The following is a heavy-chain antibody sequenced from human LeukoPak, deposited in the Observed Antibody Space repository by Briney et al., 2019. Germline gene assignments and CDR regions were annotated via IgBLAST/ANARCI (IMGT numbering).Heavy chain of an antibody. CDR2: IYYGGST. CDR3: ARLVDTAMDPRFDY. D-gene: IGHD5-18*01. CDR1: GGSISSYY. Sequence: SETLSLTCTVSGGSISSYYWSWIRQPPGKGLEWIGYIYYGGSTNYNPSLKSRVTISVDTSKNQFSLKLSSVTAADTAVYYCARLVDTAMDPRFDYWGQGTLVTVSS. J-gene: IGHJ4*02. V-gene: IGHV4-59*08.